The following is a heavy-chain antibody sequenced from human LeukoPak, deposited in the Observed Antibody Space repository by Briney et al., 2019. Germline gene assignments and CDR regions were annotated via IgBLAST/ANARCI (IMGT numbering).Heavy chain of an antibody. J-gene: IGHJ4*03. Sequence: GGSLRLSCTTSGFTFIDYTMHWVRQAPGEGPEWVALASSDGSDKQYAASVKGRFTISRDDSKNTLYLEMNTLKDEDTAVYYCARAHSASWYAAYWGHGTRVTVFS. D-gene: IGHD2-2*01. CDR3: ARAHSASWYAAY. CDR1: GFTFIDYT. V-gene: IGHV3-30*04. CDR2: ASSDGSDK.